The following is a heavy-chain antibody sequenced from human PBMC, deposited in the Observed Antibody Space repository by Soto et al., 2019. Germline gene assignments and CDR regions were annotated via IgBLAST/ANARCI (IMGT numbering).Heavy chain of an antibody. J-gene: IGHJ4*02. D-gene: IGHD6-6*01. V-gene: IGHV3-48*02. Sequence: EVHLLESGGGLVQPGGSLRLSCAASGFTLSNYAMTWVRQAPGKGLEWVSYISSGRPTIQYADSVKGRFTISRDNAKNSLYLQMNSLRDEDTAVYYCARGGAARPDYWGQGTLVTVSS. CDR1: GFTLSNYA. CDR2: ISSGRPTI. CDR3: ARGGAARPDY.